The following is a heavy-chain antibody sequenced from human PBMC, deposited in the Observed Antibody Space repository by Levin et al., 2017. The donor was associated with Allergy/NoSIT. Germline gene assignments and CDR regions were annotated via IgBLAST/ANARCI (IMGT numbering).Heavy chain of an antibody. D-gene: IGHD1-1*01. CDR1: GYTFTSYD. CDR3: AGLWNPPRGLRRYYFDY. CDR2: INTSSGNT. Sequence: ASVKVSCKASGYTFTSYDIHWVRQATGQGLEWMGCINTSSGNTAYAQKFQGRVTMTRDTSISTAYMELSSLRSEDTAVYYCAGLWNPPRGLRRYYFDYWGQGTLVTVSS. V-gene: IGHV1-8*01. J-gene: IGHJ4*02.